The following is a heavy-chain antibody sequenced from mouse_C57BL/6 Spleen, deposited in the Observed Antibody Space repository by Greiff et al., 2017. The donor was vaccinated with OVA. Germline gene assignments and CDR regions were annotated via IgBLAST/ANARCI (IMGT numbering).Heavy chain of an antibody. CDR3: ARGELGPSWFAY. D-gene: IGHD4-1*01. J-gene: IGHJ3*01. CDR2: IYPGDGDT. Sequence: QVQLQQSGAELVKPGASVKISCKASGYAFSSYWMNWVKQRPGQGLEWIGQIYPGDGDTNYNGKFKGKATLTADKSSSTAYMQLSSLTSEDSAVYFCARGELGPSWFAYWGQGTLVTVSA. CDR1: GYAFSSYW. V-gene: IGHV1-80*01.